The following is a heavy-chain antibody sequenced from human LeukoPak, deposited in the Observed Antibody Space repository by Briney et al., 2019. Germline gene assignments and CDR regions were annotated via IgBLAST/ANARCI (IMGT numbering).Heavy chain of an antibody. CDR1: GFTFSNVW. V-gene: IGHV3-15*01. J-gene: IGHJ4*02. CDR3: TTYGDYEGLIDY. CDR2: IKSKTDRGTT. Sequence: GGSLRLSCAASGFTFSNVWMSWVRQAPGKGREWVGRIKSKTDRGTTDYAAPVKGTFTISRDDSKNTLYLQMNSLKTEDTAVYYCTTYGDYEGLIDYWGQGTLVTVSS. D-gene: IGHD4-17*01.